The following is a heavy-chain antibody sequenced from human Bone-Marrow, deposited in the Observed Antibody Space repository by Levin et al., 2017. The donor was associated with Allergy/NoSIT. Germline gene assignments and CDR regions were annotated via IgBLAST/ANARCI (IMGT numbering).Heavy chain of an antibody. Sequence: GGSLRLSCVASGFTFSDHYMDWVRQAPGKGLEWVGRIRNKANSYTTEYAASVKGRFTISRDDSKNSLYLQMDSLETEDTAVYYCAKYISSARVFDYWGQGTLVTVSS. CDR1: GFTFSDHY. J-gene: IGHJ4*02. CDR3: AKYISSARVFDY. CDR2: IRNKANSYTT. V-gene: IGHV3-72*01. D-gene: IGHD6-6*01.